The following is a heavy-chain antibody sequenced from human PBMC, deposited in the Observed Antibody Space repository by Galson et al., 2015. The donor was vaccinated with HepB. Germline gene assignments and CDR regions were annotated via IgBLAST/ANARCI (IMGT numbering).Heavy chain of an antibody. Sequence: SLRLSCAASGFTFDDYAMSWIRQAPGKGLEWVSYISSSSSYTNYADSVKGRFTISRDNAKNSLYLQMNSLRAEDTAVYYCASGDQRWLQLEDVDYWGQGTLVTVSS. CDR3: ASGDQRWLQLEDVDY. D-gene: IGHD5-24*01. V-gene: IGHV3-11*03. CDR2: ISSSSSYT. J-gene: IGHJ4*02. CDR1: GFTFDDYA.